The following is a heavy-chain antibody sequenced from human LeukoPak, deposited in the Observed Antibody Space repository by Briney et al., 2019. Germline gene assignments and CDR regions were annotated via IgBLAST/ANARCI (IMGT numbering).Heavy chain of an antibody. V-gene: IGHV3-48*01. CDR2: ISGSSTTI. D-gene: IGHD3-3*02. CDR3: ARDCGIGKWDY. J-gene: IGHJ4*02. Sequence: GGSLRLSCAASGFTFSSYSMNWIHQAPGKGLEWVSYISGSSTTIYGAHSVKGRFTISRDNAKNSLYLQMNSLRAEDTAVYYCARDCGIGKWDYWGQGTLV. CDR1: GFTFSSYS.